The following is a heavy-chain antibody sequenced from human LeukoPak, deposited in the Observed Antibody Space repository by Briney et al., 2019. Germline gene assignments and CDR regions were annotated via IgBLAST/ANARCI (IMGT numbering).Heavy chain of an antibody. V-gene: IGHV3-30-3*01. Sequence: GGSLRLSCAASGFTFSSYPMHWVRQTPGKGLEWVANLSSDGVNKRYADSVKGRFTISRDNSKNTLYLQMNSLRAEDTAVYYCAKDRSSNYYDSSGLDYWGQGTLVTVSS. D-gene: IGHD3-22*01. CDR1: GFTFSSYP. CDR2: LSSDGVNK. CDR3: AKDRSSNYYDSSGLDY. J-gene: IGHJ4*02.